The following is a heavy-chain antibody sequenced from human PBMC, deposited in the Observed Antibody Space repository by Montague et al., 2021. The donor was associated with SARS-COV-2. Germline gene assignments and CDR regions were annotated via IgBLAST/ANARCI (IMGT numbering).Heavy chain of an antibody. CDR3: IRGLASVDS. V-gene: IGHV4-34*01. J-gene: IGHJ5*01. CDR2: INHSGST. Sequence: SETLSLTCAVYGGSFSGYYWSWIRQPPGKGLEWIGEINHSGSTNYNPSLKSQVTISVDTSKNQFSLKLSSVTAADTALYYCIRGLASVDSWGQGTLVTVSS. CDR1: GGSFSGYY.